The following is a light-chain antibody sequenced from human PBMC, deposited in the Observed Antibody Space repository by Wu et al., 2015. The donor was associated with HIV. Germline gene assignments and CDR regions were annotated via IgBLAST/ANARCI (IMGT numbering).Light chain of an antibody. CDR2: GAS. V-gene: IGKV3-15*01. J-gene: IGKJ1*01. CDR3: QQYNNWPQT. CDR1: QSVSSN. Sequence: EIVLTQSPGTLSLSPGERATLSCRASQSVSSNLAWYQQKPGQAPRLLIYGASTRATGIPARFSGSGSGTEFTLTISSMQSEDFAVYYCQQYNNWPQTFGQGTEVEIK.